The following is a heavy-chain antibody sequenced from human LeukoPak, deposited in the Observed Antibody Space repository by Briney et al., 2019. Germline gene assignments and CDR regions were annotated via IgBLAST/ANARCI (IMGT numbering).Heavy chain of an antibody. D-gene: IGHD6-13*01. J-gene: IGHJ4*02. Sequence: SETLSLTCTVSGGSISSYYWSWIRQPPGKGLEWIGYIYYSGTTNYNSSLKSRVTISVDTSKNQFSLKLSSVTAADTAVYYCARGVYIAAAQYGYWGQGTLVTVSS. CDR1: GGSISSYY. CDR3: ARGVYIAAAQYGY. CDR2: IYYSGTT. V-gene: IGHV4-59*01.